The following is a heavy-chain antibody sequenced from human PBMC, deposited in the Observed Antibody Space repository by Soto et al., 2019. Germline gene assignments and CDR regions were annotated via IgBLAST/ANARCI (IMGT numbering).Heavy chain of an antibody. CDR2: VSSDGSNK. CDR1: GFTFNTYA. V-gene: IGHV3-30*04. J-gene: IGHJ4*02. Sequence: QVHLEESGGGVVHPGRSLRLTCAASGFTFNTYAVHWVRQAPGKGLEWVAVVSSDGSNKYYSDSVKGRFCISKDNSNNTLSLQMNSLRTEDPAVYYWARGAITVLRGVDYWGRGTLVTVSS. CDR3: ARGAITVLRGVDY. D-gene: IGHD3-10*01.